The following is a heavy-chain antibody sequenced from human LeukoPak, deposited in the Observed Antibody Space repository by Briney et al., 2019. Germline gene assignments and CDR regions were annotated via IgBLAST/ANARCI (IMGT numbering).Heavy chain of an antibody. CDR3: AKVKIVVVPAAPIDY. D-gene: IGHD2-2*01. CDR1: GFTFSGYG. J-gene: IGHJ4*02. Sequence: GGSLRLSCAASGFTFSGYGMHWVRQAPGKGLEWVAFIRYDGSNKYYADSVKGRFTISRDNSKNTLYLQMNSLRAEDTAVYYCAKVKIVVVPAAPIDYWGQGTLVTVSS. V-gene: IGHV3-30*02. CDR2: IRYDGSNK.